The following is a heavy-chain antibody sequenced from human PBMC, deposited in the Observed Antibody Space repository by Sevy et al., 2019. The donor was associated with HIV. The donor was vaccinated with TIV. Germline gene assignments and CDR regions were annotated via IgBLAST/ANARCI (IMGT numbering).Heavy chain of an antibody. CDR2: ISRSGSTI. V-gene: IGHV3-11*01. D-gene: IGHD3-22*01. CDR1: GFTFSDYY. J-gene: IGHJ5*02. Sequence: GGSLRLSCGASGFTFSDYYMSWIRQAPGKGLEWVSYISRSGSTINYAVSVKGRFTISRDNAKNSLYLQINSLRAEDTAVYYCARENTMIEEPGWFDPWGQGTLVTVSS. CDR3: ARENTMIEEPGWFDP.